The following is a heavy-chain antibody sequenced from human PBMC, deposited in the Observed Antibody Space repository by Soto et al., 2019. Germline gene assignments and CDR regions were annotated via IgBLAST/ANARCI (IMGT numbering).Heavy chain of an antibody. CDR2: ISAYNGIS. CDR3: EKNGQPPYYYYSLDV. V-gene: IGHV1-18*01. D-gene: IGHD2-8*01. Sequence: ASVKVSCKASGYTFTSYGISWVRQSPGQGLEWMGWISAYNGISNYAQKFQDRVSMTIDTSTGTAYMELRSLTSDDTAIYYCEKNGQPPYYYYSLDVWGQGTKDPVSS. CDR1: GYTFTSYG. J-gene: IGHJ6*02.